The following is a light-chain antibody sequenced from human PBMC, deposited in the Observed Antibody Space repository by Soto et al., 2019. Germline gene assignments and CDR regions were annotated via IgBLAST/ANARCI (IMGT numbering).Light chain of an antibody. CDR2: GAS. Sequence: EVVFTQSPATLSLSPVEGATLSCRISQSISSSYLSWYQQRPGQAPRLLIYGASTRATGIPARFSGSGRGSGTDFTLTISSLQPEDFAVYSCKQDYNLPITFGKGTRLEIK. CDR1: QSISSSY. J-gene: IGKJ5*01. V-gene: IGKV3D-7*01. CDR3: KQDYNLPIT.